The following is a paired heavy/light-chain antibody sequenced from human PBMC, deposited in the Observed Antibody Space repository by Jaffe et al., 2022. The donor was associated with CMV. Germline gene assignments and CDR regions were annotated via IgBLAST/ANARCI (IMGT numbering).Heavy chain of an antibody. CDR3: TTDNGGSYSGSYK. Sequence: EAQLMESGGGLVKPGGSLRLSCAGSGFIFINAWMSWVRQAPGKGLEWVGRIKNNADGGTTDYAAPVKGRFTISRDDSSNTLYLQMNSLKTEDTGLYFCTTDNGGSYSGSYKWGQGTLVTVSS. J-gene: IGHJ4*02. V-gene: IGHV3-15*01. CDR2: IKNNADGGTT. CDR1: GFIFINAW. D-gene: IGHD1-26*01.
Light chain of an antibody. V-gene: IGLV3-1*01. CDR2: QSN. CDR1: KLGDNY. Sequence: SYELTQPPSVSVSPGQTAIITCSGDKLGDNYACWYQQKPGQAPILVIYQSNKRPSGIPERFSGSNSGNTATLTISGTQAMDEADYYCQAWDSSTFVFGTGTKVTVL. CDR3: QAWDSSTFV. J-gene: IGLJ1*01.